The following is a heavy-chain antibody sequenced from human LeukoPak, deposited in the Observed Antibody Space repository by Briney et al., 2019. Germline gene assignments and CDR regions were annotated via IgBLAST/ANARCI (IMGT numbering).Heavy chain of an antibody. D-gene: IGHD3-10*01. Sequence: PGGSLRVSCAGSGFIFSSYAMSWVRQAPGKGLEWISGISGDGDSRYYADSVMGRFTISRDNSKNTLYLQMNSLRAEDTAVYYCAKDIPYYYGSGSCFDYWGQGTLVTVSS. J-gene: IGHJ4*02. CDR3: AKDIPYYYGSGSCFDY. V-gene: IGHV3-23*01. CDR2: ISGDGDSR. CDR1: GFIFSSYA.